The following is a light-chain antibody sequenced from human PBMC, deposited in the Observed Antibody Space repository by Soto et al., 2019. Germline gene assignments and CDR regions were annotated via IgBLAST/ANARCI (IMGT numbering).Light chain of an antibody. CDR1: SSDVGGYNY. J-gene: IGLJ1*01. CDR3: TSYTSNTTLV. CDR2: EVN. V-gene: IGLV2-14*01. Sequence: QSALTQPASVSGSPGQSITISCTGTSSDVGGYNYVSWYQQYPGKAPKLMIYEVNNRPSGVSNRFSGSQSGNTSSLTISGLQDEDDADYYCTSYTSNTTLVFGTGTKLTVL.